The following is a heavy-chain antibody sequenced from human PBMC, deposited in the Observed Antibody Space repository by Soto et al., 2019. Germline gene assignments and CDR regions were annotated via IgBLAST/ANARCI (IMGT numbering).Heavy chain of an antibody. CDR3: AREDRYYDSSGYYYFNWFDP. D-gene: IGHD3-22*01. V-gene: IGHV1-18*01. CDR2: ISAYNGNT. Sequence: VASVKVSCKASGYTFTSYGISWVRQAPGQGLEWMGWISAYNGNTNYAQKLQGRVTMTTDTSTSTAYMELRSLRSDDTAVYYCAREDRYYDSSGYYYFNWFDPWGQGTLVTVSS. CDR1: GYTFTSYG. J-gene: IGHJ5*02.